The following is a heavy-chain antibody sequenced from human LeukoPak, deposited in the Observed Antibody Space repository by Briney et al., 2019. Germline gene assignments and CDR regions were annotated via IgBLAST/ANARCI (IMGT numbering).Heavy chain of an antibody. V-gene: IGHV4-34*01. D-gene: IGHD4-17*01. J-gene: IGHJ4*02. Sequence: PSETLSLTCTVSGGSISSYYWSWIRQPPGKGLEWIGEINHSGSTNYNPSLKSRVTISVDTSKNQFSLKLSSVTAADTAVYYCARARMTTVTTFDYWGQGTLVTVSS. CDR1: GGSISSYY. CDR3: ARARMTTVTTFDY. CDR2: INHSGST.